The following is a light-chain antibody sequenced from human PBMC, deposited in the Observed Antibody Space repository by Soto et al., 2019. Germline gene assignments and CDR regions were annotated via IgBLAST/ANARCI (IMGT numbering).Light chain of an antibody. CDR3: QQYVSWT. CDR1: QTISSNY. CDR2: GTS. V-gene: IGKV3-20*01. J-gene: IGKJ1*01. Sequence: EIVLTQSPGTPSVSPGERATLSCRASQTISSNYLAWYQQKPGQAPSLLIYGTSSRATGIPDRFSGSGSGTDFTLTISRLEPEDSAIYYCQQYVSWTFGQGTKVEIK.